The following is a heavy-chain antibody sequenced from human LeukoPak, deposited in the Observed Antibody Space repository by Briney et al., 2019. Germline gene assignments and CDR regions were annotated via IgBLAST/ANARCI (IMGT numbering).Heavy chain of an antibody. CDR1: GFTFSRHG. V-gene: IGHV3-33*08. CDR3: ARGVDYYDSSGTIDY. CDR2: VWYDGSKT. J-gene: IGHJ4*02. Sequence: PGRSLRLSCAPSGFTFSRHGMHWVRQAPGKGLEWVAVVWYDGSKTYSADSVKGRITISRDDSKNTLYLQMNSLRAEDTAVYYCARGVDYYDSSGTIDYWGQGTLVTVSS. D-gene: IGHD3-22*01.